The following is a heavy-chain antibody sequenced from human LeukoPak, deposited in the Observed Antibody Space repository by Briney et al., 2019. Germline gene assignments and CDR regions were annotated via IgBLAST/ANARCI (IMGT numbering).Heavy chain of an antibody. CDR2: IYYSGST. Sequence: PETLSLTCTVSGGSISSYYWSWIRQPPGKGLEWIGYIYYSGSTNYNPSLKSRVTISVDTSKNQFSLNLRSVTAADTAVYYCVRGPYGSSISNWFDPWGQGLLVTVSS. V-gene: IGHV4-59*01. CDR3: VRGPYGSSISNWFDP. J-gene: IGHJ5*02. CDR1: GGSISSYY. D-gene: IGHD3-10*01.